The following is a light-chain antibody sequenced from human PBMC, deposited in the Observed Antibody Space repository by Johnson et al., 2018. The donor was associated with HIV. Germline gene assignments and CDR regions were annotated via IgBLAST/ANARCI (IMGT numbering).Light chain of an antibody. CDR2: END. CDR3: GTWDSSLNSYV. CDR1: SSNIGNNY. J-gene: IGLJ1*01. V-gene: IGLV1-51*02. Sequence: QSVLTQPPSVSAAPGQKVTISCSGSSSNIGNNYVSWFQQLPGTAPKLLICENDKRPSGIPDRFSGSKSGTSATLGITGLQTGDEADYYCGTWDSSLNSYVFGTGTTVTVL.